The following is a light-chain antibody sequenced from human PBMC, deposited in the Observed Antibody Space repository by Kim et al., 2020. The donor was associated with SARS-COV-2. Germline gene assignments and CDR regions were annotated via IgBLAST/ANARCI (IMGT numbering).Light chain of an antibody. CDR2: DVD. J-gene: IGLJ3*02. CDR1: RNDSAAYYF. CDR3: SSFRSGNTLL. Sequence: GQSITIACTGTRNDSAAYYFVSWYQQHPGEAPKVIIYDVDNRPSGVSSRFSGSKSGTTASLTISEVQAEDEADYYCSSFRSGNTLLFGGGTQLTVL. V-gene: IGLV2-14*04.